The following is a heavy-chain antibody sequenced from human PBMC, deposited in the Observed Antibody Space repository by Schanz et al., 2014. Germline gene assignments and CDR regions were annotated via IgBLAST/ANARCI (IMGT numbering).Heavy chain of an antibody. V-gene: IGHV1-18*01. CDR2: ITAYNGDT. CDR1: GYTFTSHG. J-gene: IGHJ3*02. Sequence: QVQLVQSGAEVKKPGASVKVSCKASGYTFTSHGISWVRQAPGQGLEWMGWITAYNGDTNYALKLQGRVTMTTDTSTSTSYMELTSLRFDDTAVYYCARGGGPEDVFDIWGQGTILTVSS. D-gene: IGHD5-12*01. CDR3: ARGGGPEDVFDI.